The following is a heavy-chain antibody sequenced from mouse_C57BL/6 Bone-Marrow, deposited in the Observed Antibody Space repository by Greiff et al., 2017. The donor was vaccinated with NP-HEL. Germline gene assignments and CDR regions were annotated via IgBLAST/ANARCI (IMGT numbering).Heavy chain of an antibody. V-gene: IGHV1-54*01. D-gene: IGHD2-5*01. CDR1: GYAFTNYL. CDR2: INPGSGGT. J-gene: IGHJ2*01. Sequence: VQLQQSGAELVRPGTSVKVSCKASGYAFTNYLIEWVKQRPGQGLEWIGVINPGSGGTNYNEKFKGKATLTADKSSSTAYMQLSSLTSEDSAVYFCAREEAYYSNVFFDYWGQGTTLTVSS. CDR3: AREEAYYSNVFFDY.